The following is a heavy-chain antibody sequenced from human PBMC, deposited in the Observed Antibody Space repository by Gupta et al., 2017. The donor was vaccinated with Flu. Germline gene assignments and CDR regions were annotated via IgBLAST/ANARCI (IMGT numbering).Heavy chain of an antibody. CDR2: MNPNKDNT. CDR3: ARMVGYSAKQVRLDY. V-gene: IGHV1-8*01. CDR1: GYTFISYD. J-gene: IGHJ4*02. Sequence: QVQLVQSGAEVKKPGASVKVSCKASGYTFISYDINWVRQAPGQGLEWMGWMNPNKDNTGYEQKFQGRVTMTRDTSISTLYMELSSLRSEDTAVYYCARMVGYSAKQVRLDYWGQGTLVTVSS. D-gene: IGHD2-15*01.